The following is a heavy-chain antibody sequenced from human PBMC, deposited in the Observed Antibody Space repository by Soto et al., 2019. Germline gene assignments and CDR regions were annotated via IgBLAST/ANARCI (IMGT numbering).Heavy chain of an antibody. D-gene: IGHD5-18*01. CDR2: ISGSGGST. Sequence: PGGSLRLSCAASVFTFSSYAMIWVRQAPGKGLEWVSAISGSGGSTYYADSVKGRFTISRDNSKNTLYLQMNSLRAEDTAVYYCAKDNNGYSYDLSNYYYGMDVWGQGTTVTVSS. CDR3: AKDNNGYSYDLSNYYYGMDV. V-gene: IGHV3-23*01. J-gene: IGHJ6*02. CDR1: VFTFSSYA.